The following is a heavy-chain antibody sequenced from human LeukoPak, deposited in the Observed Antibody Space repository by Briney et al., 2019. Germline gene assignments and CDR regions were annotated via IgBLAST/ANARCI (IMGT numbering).Heavy chain of an antibody. V-gene: IGHV1-18*01. CDR2: ISAYNGNT. CDR3: ARDKATGSSGWYGY. J-gene: IGHJ4*02. Sequence: GASVKVSCKASGYTFTSYGISWVRQAPGQGLEWMGWISAYNGNTNYAQKLQGRVTMTTDTSTSTAYMELRSLRSDDTAVYYCARDKATGSSGWYGYWGQGTLVTVSS. CDR1: GYTFTSYG. D-gene: IGHD6-13*01.